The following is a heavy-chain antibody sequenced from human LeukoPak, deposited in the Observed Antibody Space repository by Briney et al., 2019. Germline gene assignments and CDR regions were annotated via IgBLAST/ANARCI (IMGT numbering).Heavy chain of an antibody. CDR3: ARGVVYPTWSGPHWSDY. CDR2: IKQDASQE. CDR1: GFTLTDAW. Sequence: PGGSLRLSCAASGFTLTDAWMSWVRQAPGKGPEWVAHIKQDASQEDHVDSVKGRFTISRDNAKNSLYLQMNSLRAEDTAVYYCARGVVYPTWSGPHWSDYWGQGTLVTVSS. D-gene: IGHD3-3*01. J-gene: IGHJ4*02. V-gene: IGHV3-7*01.